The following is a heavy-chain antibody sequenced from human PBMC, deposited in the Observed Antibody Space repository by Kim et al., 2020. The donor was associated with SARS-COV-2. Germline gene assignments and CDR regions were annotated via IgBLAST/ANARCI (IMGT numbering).Heavy chain of an antibody. J-gene: IGHJ3*02. D-gene: IGHD3-10*01. CDR2: IYHSGST. CDR3: ARAPAGPGTLYLDDAFDI. CDR1: GGSISSSNW. Sequence: SETLSLTCAVSGGSISSSNWWSWVRQPPGKGLEWIGEIYHSGSTNYNPSLKSRVTISVDKSKNQFSLKLSSVTAADMAVYYCARAPAGPGTLYLDDAFDIWGQGTMVTVSS. V-gene: IGHV4-4*02.